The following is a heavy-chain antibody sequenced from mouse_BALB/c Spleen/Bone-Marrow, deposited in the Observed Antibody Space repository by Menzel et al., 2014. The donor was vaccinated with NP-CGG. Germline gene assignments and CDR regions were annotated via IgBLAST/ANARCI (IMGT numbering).Heavy chain of an antibody. V-gene: IGHV5-9*02. CDR1: GFAFSSYD. CDR2: ISSGGSYT. Sequence: EVKLVESGGGLVKPGGSLKLSCAASGFAFSSYDMSWVRQTPEKRLEWVATISSGGSYTYYPDSVKGRFTISRDNARNTLYLQMCSLRSEDTALYYCARLGNWYFDVWGAGTTVTVSS. D-gene: IGHD1-1*02. CDR3: ARLGNWYFDV. J-gene: IGHJ1*01.